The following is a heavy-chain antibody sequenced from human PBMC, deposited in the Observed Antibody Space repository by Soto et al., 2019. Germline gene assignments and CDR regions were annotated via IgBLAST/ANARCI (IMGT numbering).Heavy chain of an antibody. CDR3: ARQGYSGYNY. V-gene: IGHV4-39*01. CDR1: GGSISSSSYY. Sequence: SETLSLTCTVSGGSISSSSYYWGWIRQPPGKGLEWIGSIYYSGSTYYNPSLKSRVTISVDTSKNQFSLKLSSVTAADTAVYYCARQGYSGYNYWGQGTLVTVS. CDR2: IYYSGST. J-gene: IGHJ4*02. D-gene: IGHD5-12*01.